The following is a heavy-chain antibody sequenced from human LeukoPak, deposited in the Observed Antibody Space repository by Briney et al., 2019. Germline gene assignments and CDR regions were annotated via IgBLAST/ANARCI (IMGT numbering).Heavy chain of an antibody. J-gene: IGHJ2*01. D-gene: IGHD3-22*01. CDR3: ARAYYYDSSGYYYNYFDL. CDR1: GFTFDDYA. Sequence: LGGSLRLSCAASGFTFDDYAMHWVRQAPGKGLEWVSGISWNSGRIGYADSVKGRFTISRDNAKNSLYLQMNSLRAEDTAVYYCARAYYYDSSGYYYNYFDLWGRGTLVTVSS. V-gene: IGHV3-9*01. CDR2: ISWNSGRI.